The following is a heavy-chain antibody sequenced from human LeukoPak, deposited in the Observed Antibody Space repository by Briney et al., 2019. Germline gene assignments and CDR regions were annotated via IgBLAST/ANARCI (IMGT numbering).Heavy chain of an antibody. V-gene: IGHV4-34*01. D-gene: IGHD6-13*01. CDR3: ARISSSWSYDAFDI. Sequence: KSSETLSLTCAVYGESFSGYNWNWIRQPPGKGLEWIGEINHSGSTNYNPSLKSRVTMSVDTSKNQFSLKLTSVTAADTAVYYCARISSSWSYDAFDIWGQGTMVTVSS. CDR2: INHSGST. CDR1: GESFSGYN. J-gene: IGHJ3*02.